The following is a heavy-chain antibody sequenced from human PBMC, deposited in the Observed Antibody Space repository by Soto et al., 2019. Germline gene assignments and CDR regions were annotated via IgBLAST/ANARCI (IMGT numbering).Heavy chain of an antibody. V-gene: IGHV3-23*01. D-gene: IGHD2-21*01. J-gene: IGHJ6*02. CDR1: GFTFSNYA. CDR2: ISDSGSST. CDR3: AKVFLYYYYGMDV. Sequence: GSLRLSCAASGFTFSNYAMSWVRQAPGKGLEWVSAISDSGSSTYYADSVKGRFTISRDNSKNTLYLQMNSLRAEDTAVYYCAKVFLYYYYGMDVWGQGTTVTVSS.